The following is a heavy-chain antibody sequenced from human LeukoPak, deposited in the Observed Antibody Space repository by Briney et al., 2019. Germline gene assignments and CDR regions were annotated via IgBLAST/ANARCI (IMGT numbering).Heavy chain of an antibody. V-gene: IGHV1-24*01. J-gene: IGHJ5*02. CDR1: GFTLTELA. Sequence: WASVKVSCKLFGFTLTELAVHWVRQTPGKGLEWMAGIDPEYGKPIYAQRFRGRVTVIEDTSTDTAYMELNSLTSEDTAIYYCTTLFRGTQHLIRVPGWFDPWGQGTLVIVSS. CDR2: IDPEYGKP. CDR3: TTLFRGTQHLIRVPGWFDP. D-gene: IGHD5-18*01.